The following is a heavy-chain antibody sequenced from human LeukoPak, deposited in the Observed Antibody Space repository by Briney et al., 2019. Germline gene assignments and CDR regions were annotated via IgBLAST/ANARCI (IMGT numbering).Heavy chain of an antibody. D-gene: IGHD2-2*01. V-gene: IGHV3-23*01. Sequence: GGSLRLSCAASGFTFSSYAMTWVRQAPGKGLEWVSAISGSGGSTYNADSVKGRFTISRDNSKNTLYLQMNSLRAEDTAVYYCTRMAWRSRPFDYWGQGALVTVSS. CDR3: TRMAWRSRPFDY. CDR1: GFTFSSYA. CDR2: ISGSGGST. J-gene: IGHJ4*02.